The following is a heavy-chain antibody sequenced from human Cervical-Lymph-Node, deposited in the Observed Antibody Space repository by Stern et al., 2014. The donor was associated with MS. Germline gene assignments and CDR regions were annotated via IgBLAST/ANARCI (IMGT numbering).Heavy chain of an antibody. V-gene: IGHV4-4*02. D-gene: IGHD3-3*01. Sequence: QVQLQESGPGLVKPSGTLSLTCAVSGGSISSSNWWSWVRQPPGKGLDWIGEIYHSGSTNYSTSLRSRVTIPVDKSKNQFSLRLSSVTAADTAVYYCARAGVGLDYWGQGTLVTVSS. CDR3: ARAGVGLDY. CDR1: GGSISSSNW. CDR2: IYHSGST. J-gene: IGHJ4*02.